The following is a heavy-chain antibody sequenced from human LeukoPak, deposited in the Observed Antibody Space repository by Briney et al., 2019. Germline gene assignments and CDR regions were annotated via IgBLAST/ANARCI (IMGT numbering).Heavy chain of an antibody. D-gene: IGHD1-26*01. CDR2: MNPNSGNT. CDR1: GYTFTSYD. CDR3: ARGRRVGATISVY. Sequence: ASVKVSCKASGYTFTSYDINWVRQATGQGLEWMGWMNPNSGNTGYAQKFQGRVTMTRNTSISTAYMELNSLRSEDPAVYYCARGRRVGATISVYWGQGTLVTVSS. J-gene: IGHJ4*02. V-gene: IGHV1-8*01.